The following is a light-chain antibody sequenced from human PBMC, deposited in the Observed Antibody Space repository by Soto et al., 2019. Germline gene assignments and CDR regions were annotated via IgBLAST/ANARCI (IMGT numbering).Light chain of an antibody. Sequence: DIQMTQSPSSLASSVGDRVTISCRASQCISNYLAWYQQKPGKAPKLLIYATSTLQSGVSSRFTGSGSGTDFTLTISSLQPEDVATYYCQRYNWPPFTFGPGTKVDI. J-gene: IGKJ3*01. CDR2: ATS. CDR1: QCISNY. V-gene: IGKV1-27*01. CDR3: QRYNWPPFT.